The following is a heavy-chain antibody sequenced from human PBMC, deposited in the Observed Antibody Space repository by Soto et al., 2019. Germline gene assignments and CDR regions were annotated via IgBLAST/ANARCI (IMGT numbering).Heavy chain of an antibody. CDR3: ARFNWYFDL. CDR1: GYSISSSNW. CDR2: IYYSGST. J-gene: IGHJ2*01. V-gene: IGHV4-28*01. Sequence: PSETLSLTCAVSGYSISSSNWWGWIRQPPGKGLEWIGYIYYSGSTNYTPALKSRVTISVDTSKSQCSLKLSSVIAADTAVYYCARFNWYFDLWGRGTLVTVSS.